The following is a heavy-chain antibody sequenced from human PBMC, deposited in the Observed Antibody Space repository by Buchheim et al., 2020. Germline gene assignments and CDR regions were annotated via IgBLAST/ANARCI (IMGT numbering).Heavy chain of an antibody. V-gene: IGHV1-46*03. CDR1: GYTFTSYY. J-gene: IGHJ6*02. CDR3: ARGGALRVLEWLPSGYYYGMDV. Sequence: QVQLVQSGAEVKKPGASVKVSCKASGYTFTSYYMHWVRQAPGQGLEWMGIINPSGGSTSYAQKFQGRVTMTRDTSTSTVYMELSSLRSEDTAVYYCARGGALRVLEWLPSGYYYGMDVWGQGTT. CDR2: INPSGGST. D-gene: IGHD3-3*01.